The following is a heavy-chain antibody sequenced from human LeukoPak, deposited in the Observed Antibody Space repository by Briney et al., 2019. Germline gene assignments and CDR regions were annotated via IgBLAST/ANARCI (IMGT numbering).Heavy chain of an antibody. CDR2: IYDSGST. CDR3: ARDSGVGFDI. Sequence: SETLSLTCTVSGGSISSYYWNWIRQPPGKGLEWIGYIYDSGSTNYNPPLKSRVTISVDTSKNQFSLKLSSVTAADTAVYYCARDSGVGFDIWGQGTMVTVSS. V-gene: IGHV4-59*01. D-gene: IGHD3-10*01. J-gene: IGHJ3*02. CDR1: GGSISSYY.